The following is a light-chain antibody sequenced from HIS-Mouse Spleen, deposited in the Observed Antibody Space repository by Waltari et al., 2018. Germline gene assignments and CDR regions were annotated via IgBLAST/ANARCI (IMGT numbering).Light chain of an antibody. J-gene: IGLJ2*01. CDR3: SSYTSSSFNVV. Sequence: QSALPQPASVSGSPGQSITISCTGTSSDVGGYNYFPWYQQHPGKAPKLMIYDVSNRPSGVSNRFSGSKSGNTASLTISGLQAEDEADYYCSSYTSSSFNVVFGGGTKLTVL. CDR2: DVS. CDR1: SSDVGGYNY. V-gene: IGLV2-14*03.